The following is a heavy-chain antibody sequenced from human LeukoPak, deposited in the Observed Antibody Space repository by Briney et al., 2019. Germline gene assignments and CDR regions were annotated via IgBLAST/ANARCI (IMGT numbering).Heavy chain of an antibody. CDR1: GFTFSSYS. D-gene: IGHD2-2*01. Sequence: GGSLRLSCAASGFTFSSYSMNWVRQAPGKGLEWVSSISSSSSYIYYADSVKGRFTTSRDNAKNSLYLQMNSLRAEDTAVYYCASSIVVVPAAEYWFDPWGQGTLVTVSS. V-gene: IGHV3-21*01. CDR3: ASSIVVVPAAEYWFDP. CDR2: ISSSSSYI. J-gene: IGHJ5*02.